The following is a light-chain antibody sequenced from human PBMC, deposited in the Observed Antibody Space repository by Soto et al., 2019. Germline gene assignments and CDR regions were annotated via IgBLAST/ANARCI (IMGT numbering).Light chain of an antibody. CDR2: AAS. V-gene: IGKV1-27*01. Sequence: DIQMTQSPCSLYASVGDRVTLTCRASQNINNYLAWYQQKRGNAPKLLIYAASTLQSWVPSRFSGGGSWTDFTLTISSPQPEDVATYYCQKYNNGPPATFHPGTKV. CDR3: QKYNNGPPAT. CDR1: QNINNY. J-gene: IGKJ3*01.